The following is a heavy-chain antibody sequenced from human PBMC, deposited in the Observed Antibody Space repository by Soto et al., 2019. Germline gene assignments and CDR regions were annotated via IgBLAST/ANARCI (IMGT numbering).Heavy chain of an antibody. CDR3: ATEFHP. J-gene: IGHJ5*02. Sequence: QVQLQESGPGLVKPSETLSLTCTVPRGSVSTDSLYWTWIRQTPGKGLEWIGQIYKNGNTNYNPTLKSRVTISIDTTKNQFSLRLNSMTAADTAVYYCATEFHPWGQGILFTVTS. CDR2: IYKNGNT. CDR1: RGSVSTDSLY. V-gene: IGHV4-61*01.